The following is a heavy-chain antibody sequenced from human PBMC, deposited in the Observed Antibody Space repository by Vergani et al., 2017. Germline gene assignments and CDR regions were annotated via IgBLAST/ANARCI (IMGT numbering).Heavy chain of an antibody. CDR3: ARDDYGGYFDY. CDR2: IYSGGST. CDR1: GFTFSSYA. D-gene: IGHD4-17*01. Sequence: QVQLVESGGGVVQPGRSLRLSCAASGFTFSSYAMHWVRQAPGKGLEWVSVIYSGGSTYYADSVKGRFTISRDNSKNTLYLQMNSLRAEDTAVYYCARDDYGGYFDYWGQGTLVTVSS. J-gene: IGHJ4*02. V-gene: IGHV3-NL1*01.